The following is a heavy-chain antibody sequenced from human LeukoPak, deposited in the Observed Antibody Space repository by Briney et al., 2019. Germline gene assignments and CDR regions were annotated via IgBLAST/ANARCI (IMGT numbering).Heavy chain of an antibody. CDR2: IYHSGST. J-gene: IGHJ4*02. V-gene: IGHV4-30-2*01. CDR1: GGSISSGGYY. CDR3: TILEWLKTALYDY. Sequence: PSETLSLTCTVSGGSISSGGYYWNWIRQPPGKGLEWIGYIYHSGSTYYNPSLKSRVTISVDRSKNQFSLKLSSVTAADTAVYYCTILEWLKTALYDYWGQGTLVTVSS. D-gene: IGHD3-3*01.